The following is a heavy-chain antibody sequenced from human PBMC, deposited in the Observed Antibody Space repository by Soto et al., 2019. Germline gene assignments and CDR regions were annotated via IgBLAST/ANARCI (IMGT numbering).Heavy chain of an antibody. V-gene: IGHV3-33*01. CDR2: IWYDGSNK. Sequence: GGSLRLSCAASGFTFSSYGMHWVRQAPGKGLEWVAVIWYDGSNKYYADSVKGRFTISRDNSKNTLYLQMNSLRAEDTAVYYCARDDPNRYYYYYGMDVWGQGTTVTVSS. J-gene: IGHJ6*02. CDR1: GFTFSSYG. CDR3: ARDDPNRYYYYYGMDV.